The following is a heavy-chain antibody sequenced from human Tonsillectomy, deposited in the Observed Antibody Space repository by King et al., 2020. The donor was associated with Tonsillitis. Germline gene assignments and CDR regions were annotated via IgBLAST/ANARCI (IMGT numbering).Heavy chain of an antibody. CDR2: IDPSDSYT. V-gene: IGHV5-10-1*03. J-gene: IGHJ5*02. CDR1: GYSFTSYW. CDR3: ARRSGYSSSWTGP. Sequence: VQLVESGAEVKKPGESLRISCKGSGYSFTSYWISWVRQMPGKGLEWMGRIDPSDSYTNYSPSFPGHVTISADKSHSTAYLQWSSLKASDTAMYYCARRSGYSSSWTGPWGQGTLVTVSS. D-gene: IGHD6-13*01.